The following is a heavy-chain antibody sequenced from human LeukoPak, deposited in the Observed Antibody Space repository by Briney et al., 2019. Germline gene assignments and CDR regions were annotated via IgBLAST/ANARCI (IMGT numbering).Heavy chain of an antibody. CDR3: ARENLLPYGDPAYYYYGMDV. J-gene: IGHJ6*02. V-gene: IGHV3-33*01. CDR2: IWYDGSNK. D-gene: IGHD4-17*01. CDR1: GFTFSSYG. Sequence: GGSLRLSCAASGFTFSSYGMHWVRQAPGKGLEWVAVIWYDGSNKYYADSVKGRFTISRDNSKNTLYLQMNSLRAEDTAVYYCARENLLPYGDPAYYYYGMDVWGQGTTVTVSS.